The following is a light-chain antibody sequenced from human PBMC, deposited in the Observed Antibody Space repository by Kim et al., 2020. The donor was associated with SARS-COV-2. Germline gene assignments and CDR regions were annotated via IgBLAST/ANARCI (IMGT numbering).Light chain of an antibody. CDR1: QSISSW. V-gene: IGKV1-5*01. CDR2: DAS. CDR3: QQYNSYLYT. Sequence: SATVGGRVTITCRASQSISSWLAWYQQKPGKAPKLLIYDASSLESGVPSRFSGSGSGTEFTLTISSLQPDDFATYYCQQYNSYLYTFGQGTKLE. J-gene: IGKJ2*01.